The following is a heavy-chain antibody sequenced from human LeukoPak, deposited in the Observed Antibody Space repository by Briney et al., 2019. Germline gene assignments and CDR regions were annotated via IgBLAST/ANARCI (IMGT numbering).Heavy chain of an antibody. CDR2: IIPIFGTA. CDR1: GGTFSSYA. J-gene: IGHJ5*02. D-gene: IGHD4-17*01. CDR3: ARVGRNRDYGDYVCWFAP. Sequence: SVRVSCKASGGTFSSYAISWVRQAPGQGLEWMGRIIPIFGTANYAQKFQGRVTITADKSTSTAYMELSSLRSEDTAVYYCARVGRNRDYGDYVCWFAPWGPGTLVTVSS. V-gene: IGHV1-69*06.